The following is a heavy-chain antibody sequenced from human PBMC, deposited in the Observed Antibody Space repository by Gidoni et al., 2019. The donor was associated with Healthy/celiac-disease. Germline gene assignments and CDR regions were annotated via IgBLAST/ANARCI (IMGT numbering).Heavy chain of an antibody. CDR2: ISAYNGNT. J-gene: IGHJ3*02. Sequence: QVQPAQSGTEVKKTGASVQVTCKASGYNFTSHGIGWVRQAPGQGLEWMGWISAYNGNTNSAQKLQGRVTMTTDTSTSTAYMELRGLRSDDTAVYYCARESRRVRGVIIRAYAFDIWGQGTMVTVSS. CDR1: GYNFTSHG. D-gene: IGHD3-10*01. CDR3: ARESRRVRGVIIRAYAFDI. V-gene: IGHV1-18*04.